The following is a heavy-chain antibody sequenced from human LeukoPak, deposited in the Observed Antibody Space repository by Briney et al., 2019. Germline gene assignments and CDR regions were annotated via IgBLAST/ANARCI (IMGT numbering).Heavy chain of an antibody. V-gene: IGHV3-74*01. D-gene: IGHD5-24*01. J-gene: IGHJ3*01. CDR3: AKDIQLST. Sequence: GGSLRLSCAGSGFTFSNYWMNCVRQAPGKGLVWLSRIKNDGGSSYADSVKGRFTSSRDNAKNTLYLQMNSLRVEDTAMYFCAKDIQLSTWGLGTMVAVSS. CDR2: IKNDGGS. CDR1: GFTFSNYW.